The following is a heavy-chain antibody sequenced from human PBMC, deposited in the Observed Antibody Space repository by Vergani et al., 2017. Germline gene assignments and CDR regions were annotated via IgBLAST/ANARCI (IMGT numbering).Heavy chain of an antibody. CDR1: GFTFSDYY. J-gene: IGHJ5*02. D-gene: IGHD3-16*01. Sequence: QVQLVESGGGLVKPGGSLRLSCAASGFTFSDYYMSWIRQAPGKGLEWVSYISSSSSYTNDADSVKGRVTISRDNAKNSLYLQMNSLRAEDPAVYYCAREIQGAWFDPWGQGTLVTVSS. CDR2: ISSSSSYT. CDR3: AREIQGAWFDP. V-gene: IGHV3-11*05.